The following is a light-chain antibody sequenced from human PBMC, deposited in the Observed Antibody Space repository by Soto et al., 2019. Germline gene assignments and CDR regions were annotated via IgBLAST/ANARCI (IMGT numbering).Light chain of an antibody. Sequence: QSVLTQPASVSGSPGQSITITCTGTTSDVGGYSYVSWYQQHPGKAPKLMMYDVSNRPSGVSIRFSGSKSGNTASLTISGLQVEDEADYFCSSYRNSNTLVVFGGGTQLTVL. CDR1: TSDVGGYSY. CDR3: SSYRNSNTLVV. V-gene: IGLV2-14*01. CDR2: DVS. J-gene: IGLJ2*01.